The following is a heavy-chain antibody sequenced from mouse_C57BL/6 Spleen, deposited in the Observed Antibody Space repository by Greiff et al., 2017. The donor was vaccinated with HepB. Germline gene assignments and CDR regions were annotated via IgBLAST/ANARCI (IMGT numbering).Heavy chain of an antibody. CDR1: GYSFSSYW. J-gene: IGHJ2*01. CDR2: IYPGDGDT. Sequence: LQESGAELVKPGASVKISCKASGYSFSSYWMNWVKQRPGKGLEWIGQIYPGDGDTNYNGKFKGKATLTADKTSSTAYMQLSSLTSEDSAVYFCARWAYGNYYFDYWGQGTTLTVSS. D-gene: IGHD2-1*01. CDR3: ARWAYGNYYFDY. V-gene: IGHV1-80*01.